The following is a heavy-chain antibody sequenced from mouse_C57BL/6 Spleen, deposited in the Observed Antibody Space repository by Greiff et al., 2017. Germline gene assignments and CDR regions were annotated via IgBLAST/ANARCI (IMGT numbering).Heavy chain of an antibody. CDR3: TRTLTGGGYFDY. Sequence: EVKLVESGEGLVKPGGSLKLSCAASGFTFSSYAMSWVRQTPEKRLEWVAYISSGGDYIYYADTVKGRFTISRDNARNTLYLQMSSLKSEDTAMYYCTRTLTGGGYFDYWGQGTTLTVAS. J-gene: IGHJ2*01. CDR1: GFTFSSYA. V-gene: IGHV5-9-1*02. CDR2: ISSGGDYI. D-gene: IGHD1-1*01.